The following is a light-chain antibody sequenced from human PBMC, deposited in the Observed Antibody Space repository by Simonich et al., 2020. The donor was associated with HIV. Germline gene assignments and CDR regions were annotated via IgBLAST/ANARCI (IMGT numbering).Light chain of an antibody. V-gene: IGLV2-8*01. CDR1: SSDVGGYNY. CDR3: SSYAGSNNWV. Sequence: QSALTQPPSASGSPGQSVTISCTGTSSDVGGYNYVSWYQQHPGKAPKLMIYEVNKRPSGVPYRFSGSKAGNTASLTVAGLQAEDEADYYCSSYAGSNNWVFGGGTKLTVL. CDR2: EVN. J-gene: IGLJ3*02.